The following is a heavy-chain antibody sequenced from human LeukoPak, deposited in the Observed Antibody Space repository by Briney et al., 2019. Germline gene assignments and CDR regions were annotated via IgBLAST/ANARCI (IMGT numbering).Heavy chain of an antibody. CDR1: AFTFGNYA. D-gene: IGHD3-10*01. J-gene: IGHJ4*02. V-gene: IGHV3-23*01. CDR3: ARRSGIDKRNFDY. Sequence: GGSRRLSCAASAFTFGNYAMTWVRQVAGKGLEWVSAITGSGASINYADSGTGRFSISRDTSKSTVYLEMNSLRDEDTAIYYCARRSGIDKRNFDYWSQRTLVTVPS. CDR2: ITGSGASI.